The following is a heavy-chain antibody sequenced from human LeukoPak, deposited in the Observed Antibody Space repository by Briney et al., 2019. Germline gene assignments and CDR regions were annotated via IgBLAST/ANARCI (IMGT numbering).Heavy chain of an antibody. CDR3: ARGSPFRTMDRGVIRPPGSYFDY. D-gene: IGHD3-10*01. V-gene: IGHV4-34*01. J-gene: IGHJ4*02. Sequence: SETLSLTCAVYGGSFSGYYWSWIRQPPGKGLEWIGEINHSGSTNYNPSLKSRVTISVDTSKNQFSLKLSSVTAADTAVYYCARGSPFRTMDRGVIRPPGSYFDYWGQGTLVTVSS. CDR2: INHSGST. CDR1: GGSFSGYY.